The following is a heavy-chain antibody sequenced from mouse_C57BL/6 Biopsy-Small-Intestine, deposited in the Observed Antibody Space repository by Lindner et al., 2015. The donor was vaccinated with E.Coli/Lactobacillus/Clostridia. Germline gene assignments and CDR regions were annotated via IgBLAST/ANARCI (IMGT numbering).Heavy chain of an antibody. CDR1: ALTLKTT. Sequence: VQLQESGAELRGQGPQSSCPAQLLALTLKTTICDWVKQRPEQGLEWIGWIDPENGDTEYASKFQGKATITADTSSNTAYLQLSSLTSEDTAVYYCARGYSYWYFDVWGTGTTVTVSS. V-gene: IGHV14-4*01. D-gene: IGHD2-12*01. J-gene: IGHJ1*03. CDR3: ARGYSYWYFDV. CDR2: IDPENGDT.